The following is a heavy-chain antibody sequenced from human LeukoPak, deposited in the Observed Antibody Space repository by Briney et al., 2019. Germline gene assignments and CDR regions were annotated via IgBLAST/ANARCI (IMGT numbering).Heavy chain of an antibody. CDR3: ARGLTVVDFDF. D-gene: IGHD4-23*01. CDR1: GFTFSNYW. CDR2: INSDGSST. J-gene: IGHJ4*02. V-gene: IGHV3-74*01. Sequence: PGGSLRLSCAASGFTFSNYWMHWVRQAPGKGLVWVSRINSDGSSTRYADSVKGRFTISRDNGQNTLYLQMDSLRVEDTAVYYCARGLTVVDFDFWGQGTLVTVSS.